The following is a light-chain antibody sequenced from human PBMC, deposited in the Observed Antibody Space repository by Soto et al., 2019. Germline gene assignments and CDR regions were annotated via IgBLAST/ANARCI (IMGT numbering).Light chain of an antibody. Sequence: TQSPATLSLSPGERATLSCRASQSISSWLAWYQQKPGKAPKLLIYKASSLESGVPSRFSGSGSGTEFTLTISSLQPDDFATYYCQQYNSYSEAFGQGTKVDIK. CDR2: KAS. CDR3: QQYNSYSEA. CDR1: QSISSW. V-gene: IGKV1-5*03. J-gene: IGKJ1*01.